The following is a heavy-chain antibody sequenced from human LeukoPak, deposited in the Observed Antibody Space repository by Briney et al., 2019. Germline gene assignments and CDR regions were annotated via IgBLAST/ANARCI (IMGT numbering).Heavy chain of an antibody. Sequence: GASVKVSCKASGCTFTSYGISWVRQAPGQGLEWVGWINAYNGNTNYAQKLQGRVTMTTDTSTSTAYMELRSLRSDDTAVYYCARFWAAAGIDYWGQGTLVTVSS. CDR3: ARFWAAAGIDY. V-gene: IGHV1-18*01. J-gene: IGHJ4*02. D-gene: IGHD6-13*01. CDR1: GCTFTSYG. CDR2: INAYNGNT.